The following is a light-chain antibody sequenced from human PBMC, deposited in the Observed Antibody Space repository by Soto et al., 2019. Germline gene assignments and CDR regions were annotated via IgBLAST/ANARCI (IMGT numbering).Light chain of an antibody. CDR3: QQYYSTPQT. Sequence: DIVMTQSPDSLAVSLGERATINCKSSQSVLYSSNNENYLAWYQQKPGQPPKLLISWASTREFGVPDRFSGSVSGTDFTLTISTLQAEDVAVYYCQQYYSTPQTFGQGTKVEIK. CDR1: QSVLYSSNNENY. V-gene: IGKV4-1*01. J-gene: IGKJ1*01. CDR2: WAS.